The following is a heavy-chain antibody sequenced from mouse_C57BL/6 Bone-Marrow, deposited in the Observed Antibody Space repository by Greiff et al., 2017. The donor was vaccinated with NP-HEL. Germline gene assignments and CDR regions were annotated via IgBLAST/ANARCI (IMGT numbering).Heavy chain of an antibody. Sequence: VKLQQPGAELVKPGASVKLSCKASGYTFTSYWMHWVKQRPGQGLEWIGMIHPNSGSTNYNEKFKSKATLTVDKSSSTAYMQLSSLTSEDSAVYYCASPFSFITTGYFDYWGQGTTLTVSS. J-gene: IGHJ2*01. CDR2: IHPNSGST. V-gene: IGHV1-64*01. CDR3: ASPFSFITTGYFDY. CDR1: GYTFTSYW. D-gene: IGHD1-1*01.